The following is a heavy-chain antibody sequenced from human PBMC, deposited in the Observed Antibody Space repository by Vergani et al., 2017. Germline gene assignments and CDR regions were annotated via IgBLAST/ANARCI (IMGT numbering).Heavy chain of an antibody. J-gene: IGHJ4*02. CDR1: GGPFSSYA. D-gene: IGHD3-3*01. CDR2: IIPIFGTA. Sequence: QVQLVQSGAEVKKPGSSVKVSCKASGGPFSSYAISWVRQAPGQGLEWMGGIIPIFGTANYAQKFQGRVKITADESTSTAYMGLSSLRSEDTAVYYCARVTRFFSPGLFTPYWGQGTLVTVSS. V-gene: IGHV1-69*01. CDR3: ARVTRFFSPGLFTPY.